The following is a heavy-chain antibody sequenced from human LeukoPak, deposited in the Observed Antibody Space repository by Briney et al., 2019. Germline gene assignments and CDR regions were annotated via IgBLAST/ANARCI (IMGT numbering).Heavy chain of an antibody. CDR1: GGTFSSYA. J-gene: IGHJ5*02. Sequence: GASVKVSCKASGGTFSSYAISWVRQAPGQGLEWMGGIIPIFGTANYAQKFQGRVTITADESTSTAYMELRSLRPDDTAVYYSARDSLASGWYLLGWFDPWGQGTLVTVSS. CDR3: ARDSLASGWYLLGWFDP. D-gene: IGHD6-19*01. CDR2: IIPIFGTA. V-gene: IGHV1-69*13.